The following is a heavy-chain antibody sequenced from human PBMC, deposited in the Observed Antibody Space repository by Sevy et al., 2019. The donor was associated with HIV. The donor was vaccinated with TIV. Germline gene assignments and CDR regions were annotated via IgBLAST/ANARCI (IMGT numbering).Heavy chain of an antibody. V-gene: IGHV3-48*02. CDR3: ARDKYPTYYDILTGHSYYFDY. D-gene: IGHD3-9*01. CDR1: GFTFSSYS. Sequence: GGSLRLSCAASGFTFSSYSMNWVRQAPGKGLEWVSYISSSSSTIYYADSVKGRFTISRDNAKNSLYLQMNSLRDEDTAVYYCARDKYPTYYDILTGHSYYFDYRGQGTLVTVSS. CDR2: ISSSSSTI. J-gene: IGHJ4*02.